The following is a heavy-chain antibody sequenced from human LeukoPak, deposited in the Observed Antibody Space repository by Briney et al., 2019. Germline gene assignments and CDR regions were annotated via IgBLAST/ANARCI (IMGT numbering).Heavy chain of an antibody. D-gene: IGHD4-23*01. J-gene: IGHJ4*02. CDR3: ANSANYGGNSGFFDY. CDR2: IFYSGST. V-gene: IGHV4-39*01. Sequence: PSETLSLTCTVSGVSISSSSYYWGWIRQPPGKGLEWIGSIFYSGSTYYNPSLKSRVTISVDTSKNQFSLKLSSVTAADTAVYYCANSANYGGNSGFFDYWGQGTLVTVSS. CDR1: GVSISSSSYY.